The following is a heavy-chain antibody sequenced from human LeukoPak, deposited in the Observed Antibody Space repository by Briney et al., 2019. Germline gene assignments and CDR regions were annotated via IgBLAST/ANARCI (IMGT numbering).Heavy chain of an antibody. CDR3: ARDRLGD. J-gene: IGHJ4*02. CDR1: GYTFTSYN. CDR2: IIPILGIA. D-gene: IGHD3-16*01. Sequence: VKVSCKASGYTFTSYNLNGVRQATGQGLEWMGWIIPILGIANYAQKFQGRVTITADKSTSTAYMELSSLRSDDTAVYYCARDRLGDWGQGTLVTVSS. V-gene: IGHV1-69*04.